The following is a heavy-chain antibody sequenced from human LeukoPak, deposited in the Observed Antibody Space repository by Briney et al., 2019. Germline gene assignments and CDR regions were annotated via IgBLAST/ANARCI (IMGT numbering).Heavy chain of an antibody. CDR1: GFVVSSNY. CDR3: ARARVSSSSGGRVDY. Sequence: GGSLRLSCEASGFVVSSNYMSWVRQVPGKGLEWVSTLNAGGGTYYGDSVKGRFTISRDKSKNALYLQMNSLRAEDTAVYYCARARVSSSSGGRVDYWGQGTLVTVSS. D-gene: IGHD6-6*01. V-gene: IGHV3-53*01. CDR2: LNAGGGT. J-gene: IGHJ4*02.